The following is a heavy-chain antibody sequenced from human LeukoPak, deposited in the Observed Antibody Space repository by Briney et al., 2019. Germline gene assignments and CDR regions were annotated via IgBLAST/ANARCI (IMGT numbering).Heavy chain of an antibody. CDR1: GGSISSGDYY. D-gene: IGHD4-17*01. J-gene: IGHJ6*02. CDR2: IYYSGST. Sequence: SQTLSLTCTVSGGSISSGDYYWSWIRQPPGKGLEWIGYIYYSGSTYYNPSLKSRVTISVDTSKNQFSLRLSSVTAADTAVYYCARGGHDYGAHYYYYGMDVWGQGTTVTVSS. CDR3: ARGGHDYGAHYYYYGMDV. V-gene: IGHV4-30-4*01.